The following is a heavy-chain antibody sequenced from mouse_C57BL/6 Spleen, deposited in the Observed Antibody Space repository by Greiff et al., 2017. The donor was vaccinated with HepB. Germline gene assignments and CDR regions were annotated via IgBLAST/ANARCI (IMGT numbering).Heavy chain of an antibody. Sequence: EVKLVESGPELVKPGASVKISCKASGYSFTGYYMNWVKQSPEKSLEWIGEINPSTGGTTYNQKFKAKATLTVDKSSSTAYMQLKSLTSEDSAVYYCARGDYYSNYFDYWGQGTTLTVSS. J-gene: IGHJ2*01. CDR1: GYSFTGYY. CDR2: INPSTGGT. CDR3: ARGDYYSNYFDY. D-gene: IGHD2-5*01. V-gene: IGHV1-42*01.